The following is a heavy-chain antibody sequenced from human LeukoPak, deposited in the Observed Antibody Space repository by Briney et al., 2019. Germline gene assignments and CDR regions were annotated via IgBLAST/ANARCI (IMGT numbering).Heavy chain of an antibody. D-gene: IGHD2-2*01. Sequence: ASVKVSCKASGYTFTGYYMHWVRQAPGQGLEWMGRVNPNNGVPNYAQKFQGRVTMTRDTAISTAYMELSSLRSDDTALYFCAREVGYSSSYYGRFDPWDQGTLVIVSS. CDR2: VNPNNGVP. V-gene: IGHV1-2*06. J-gene: IGHJ5*02. CDR1: GYTFTGYY. CDR3: AREVGYSSSYYGRFDP.